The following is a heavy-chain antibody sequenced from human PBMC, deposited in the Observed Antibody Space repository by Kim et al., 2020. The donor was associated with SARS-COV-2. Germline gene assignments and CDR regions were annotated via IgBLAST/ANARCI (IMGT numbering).Heavy chain of an antibody. V-gene: IGHV1-69*13. J-gene: IGHJ4*02. Sequence: SVKVSCKASGGTFSSYAISWVRQAPGQGLEWMGGIIPIFGTAKYAQKFQGRVTITADESTSTAYMELSSLRSEDTAVYYCAGTFFNEIQGYWGQGTLVTVSS. CDR3: AGTFFNEIQGY. CDR2: IIPIFGTA. CDR1: GGTFSSYA. D-gene: IGHD1-1*01.